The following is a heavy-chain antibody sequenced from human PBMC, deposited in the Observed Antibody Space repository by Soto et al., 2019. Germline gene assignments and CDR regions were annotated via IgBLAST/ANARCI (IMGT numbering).Heavy chain of an antibody. D-gene: IGHD6-19*01. CDR3: AQTMVARTPFFDH. V-gene: IGHV4-4*07. J-gene: IGHJ4*02. CDR1: GGSISRNY. CDR2: IYSTGAT. Sequence: QVQLQESGPGLVKPSETLSLNCTVSGGSISRNYWSWIRQPAGKGLEWIGRIYSTGATNYNPSLKSRVSLSVDTSRNQFSLTLTSVTAADTAIYYCAQTMVARTPFFDHWGQGTPVTVSS.